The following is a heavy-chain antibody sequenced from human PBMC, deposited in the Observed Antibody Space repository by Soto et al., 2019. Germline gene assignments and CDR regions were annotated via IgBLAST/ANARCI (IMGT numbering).Heavy chain of an antibody. D-gene: IGHD3-22*01. V-gene: IGHV3-33*01. CDR3: ARGSFDSIGYYNFDY. CDR2: IWFSGTTT. Sequence: QVQLVESGGGVVQPGGSLRLSCAASGFSFSSYAMHWVRQAPGKGLEWVGVIWFSGTTTIYADSVKGRFIISRDNSKTPLYLQAESLRGDDTAFYYCARGSFDSIGYYNFDYWGQGTLVTVSS. J-gene: IGHJ4*02. CDR1: GFSFSSYA.